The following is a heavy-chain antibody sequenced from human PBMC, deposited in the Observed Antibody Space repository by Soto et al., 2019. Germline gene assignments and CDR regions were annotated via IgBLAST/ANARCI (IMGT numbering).Heavy chain of an antibody. Sequence: ASVKVSCKASGHTFTGYFMHWVRQAPGQGLEWMGWINPYSGGADYAQSFQGRVTMTRDTSISTVYMELSRLRFDDTAVYYCARVIRGAYYNSPLDTWGQGTVVTVSS. D-gene: IGHD3-10*01. V-gene: IGHV1-2*02. CDR2: INPYSGGA. CDR1: GHTFTGYF. CDR3: ARVIRGAYYNSPLDT. J-gene: IGHJ5*02.